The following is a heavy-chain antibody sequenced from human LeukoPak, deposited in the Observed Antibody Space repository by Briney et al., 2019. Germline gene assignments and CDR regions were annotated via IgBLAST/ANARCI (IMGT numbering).Heavy chain of an antibody. J-gene: IGHJ3*02. CDR1: GGSISSSSPY. CDR2: IYYSGTT. D-gene: IGHD3-10*01. V-gene: IGHV4-39*01. Sequence: SETLSLTCTVSGGSISSSSPYWGWIRQPPGKGLEWIGSIYYSGTTYYNPSLKSRVTISVDTSKNQFSLKLSSVTAADTAVYYCARLPYYHSSGPRYAFDIWGQGTMVTVSS. CDR3: ARLPYYHSSGPRYAFDI.